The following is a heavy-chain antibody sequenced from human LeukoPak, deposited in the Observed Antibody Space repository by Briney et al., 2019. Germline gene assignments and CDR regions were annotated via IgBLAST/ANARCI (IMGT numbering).Heavy chain of an antibody. CDR2: INPNSGGT. CDR3: ASRYCSGGSCSALLY. D-gene: IGHD2-15*01. V-gene: IGHV1-2*02. Sequence: GASVKASCKASGYTFTGYYMHWVRQAPGQGLEWMGWINPNSGGTNYAQKFQGRVTMTRDTSISTAYMELSRLRSDDTAVYYCASRYCSGGSCSALLYWGQGTLVTVSS. J-gene: IGHJ4*02. CDR1: GYTFTGYY.